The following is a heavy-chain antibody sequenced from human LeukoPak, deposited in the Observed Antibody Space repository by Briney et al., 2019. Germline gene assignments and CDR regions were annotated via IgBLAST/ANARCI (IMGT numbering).Heavy chain of an antibody. CDR1: GFTFSSYG. D-gene: IGHD3-3*01. Sequence: GGSLRLSCAASGFTFSSYGMSWVRQAPGKGPEWVSAISGSGGSTYYADSVKGRFTISRDNSKNTLYLQMNSLRAEDTAVYYCAKSYYDFWSGYYQTFDYWGQGTLVTVSS. J-gene: IGHJ4*02. V-gene: IGHV3-23*01. CDR2: ISGSGGST. CDR3: AKSYYDFWSGYYQTFDY.